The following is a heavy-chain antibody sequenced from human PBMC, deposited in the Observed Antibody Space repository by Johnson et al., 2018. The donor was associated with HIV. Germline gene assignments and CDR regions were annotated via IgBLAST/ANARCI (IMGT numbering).Heavy chain of an antibody. V-gene: IGHV3-66*01. J-gene: IGHJ3*02. Sequence: VESGGGLVQPGGSLRLSCAASGFTVSNYYMTWVRQSPGKGLEWVSVIYSGGSTYYEDSVKGRFTISRDNSKNTLYLQMNSLRAEDTAVYYCAREAYCSGGSCYDAFDIWGQGTMVTVSS. CDR3: AREAYCSGGSCYDAFDI. CDR1: GFTVSNYY. CDR2: IYSGGST. D-gene: IGHD2-15*01.